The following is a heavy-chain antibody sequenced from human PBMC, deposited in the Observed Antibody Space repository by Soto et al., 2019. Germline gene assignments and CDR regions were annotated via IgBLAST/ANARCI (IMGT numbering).Heavy chain of an antibody. CDR1: GGSISSGGYY. Sequence: SETLFLTCTVSGGSISSGGYYWSWINQHPGKGLEWIGYISYSGSTFYNPSLKSRVTISVDTSKNQFSLKLSSVTAADTAVYYCATSTPRSGAAADKWGHGTLVTVSS. CDR2: ISYSGST. CDR3: ATSTPRSGAAADK. D-gene: IGHD6-13*01. V-gene: IGHV4-31*03. J-gene: IGHJ4*01.